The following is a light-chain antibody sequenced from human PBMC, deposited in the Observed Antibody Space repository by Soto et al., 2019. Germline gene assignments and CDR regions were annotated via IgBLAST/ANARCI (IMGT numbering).Light chain of an antibody. J-gene: IGKJ1*01. V-gene: IGKV3-20*01. Sequence: LVLPPSPGTLSLSPGERGTLSCWASQSVHSRYLSWYQQKVGQAPRLLIYAASNRATGIPDRFSGSGSGTDFTLTISRLEPEDVAVYYCQQFDGSQWTFGQGTKVEIK. CDR1: QSVHSRY. CDR2: AAS. CDR3: QQFDGSQWT.